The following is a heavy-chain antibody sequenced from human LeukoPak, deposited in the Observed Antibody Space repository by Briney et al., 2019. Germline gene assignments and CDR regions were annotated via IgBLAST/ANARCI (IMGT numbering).Heavy chain of an antibody. CDR2: INPSGGST. CDR3: ARDRYSSSYENYYFEY. V-gene: IGHV1-46*01. CDR1: GYTFTRYY. D-gene: IGHD6-6*01. Sequence: DSVKVSCKASGYTFTRYYMHWVRQAPGQGLGWMGIINPSGGSTSYAQKFEGRVTMTRDTSTSTVYMELSSLRSEDTAVYYCARDRYSSSYENYYFEYWGQGTLVTVSS. J-gene: IGHJ4*02.